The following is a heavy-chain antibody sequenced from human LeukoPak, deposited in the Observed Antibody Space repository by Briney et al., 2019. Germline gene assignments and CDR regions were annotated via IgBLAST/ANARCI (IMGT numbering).Heavy chain of an antibody. J-gene: IGHJ4*02. V-gene: IGHV1-69*13. Sequence: SVKVSCKASGGTLSSYAISWVRQAPGQGLEWMGGIIPIFGTANYAQKFQGRVTITADESTSTAYMELSGLGSEDTAVYYCARTPSIAVAGYFDYWGQGTLVTVSS. D-gene: IGHD6-19*01. CDR3: ARTPSIAVAGYFDY. CDR2: IIPIFGTA. CDR1: GGTLSSYA.